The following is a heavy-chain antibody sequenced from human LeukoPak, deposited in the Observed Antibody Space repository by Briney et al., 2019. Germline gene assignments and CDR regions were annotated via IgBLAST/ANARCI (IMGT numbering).Heavy chain of an antibody. CDR2: ISSSGSTI. Sequence: GGSLRLSCAASGFTFSSYEMNWVRQAPGKGLEWVSYISSSGSTIYYADSVKGRFTISRDNAKNSLYLQMNSLRAEDTAVYYCAGYSYGQEGFDYWGQGTLVTVSS. CDR3: AGYSYGQEGFDY. D-gene: IGHD5-18*01. CDR1: GFTFSSYE. J-gene: IGHJ4*02. V-gene: IGHV3-48*03.